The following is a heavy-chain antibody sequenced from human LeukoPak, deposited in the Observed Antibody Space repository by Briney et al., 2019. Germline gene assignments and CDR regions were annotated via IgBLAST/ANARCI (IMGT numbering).Heavy chain of an antibody. J-gene: IGHJ4*02. CDR1: GGSISSGGYY. CDR3: ARGGGYSGYYFDS. D-gene: IGHD5-12*01. CDR2: IYHSGST. Sequence: PSETLSLTCTVSGGSISSGGYYWSWIRQPPGKGLEWIGYIYHSGSTYYNPSLKSRVTISVDTSKNQFSLKLSSVTAADTAVYHCARGGGYSGYYFDSWGQGTLVTVSS. V-gene: IGHV4-30-2*01.